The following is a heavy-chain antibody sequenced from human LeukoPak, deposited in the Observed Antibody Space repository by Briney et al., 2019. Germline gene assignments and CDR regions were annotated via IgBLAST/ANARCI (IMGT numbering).Heavy chain of an antibody. J-gene: IGHJ4*02. CDR3: ARAKGLFDH. Sequence: ASVKVSCKASGYTFAIYYIHWVRQAPGQGLEWMGIINPSGGSTRYTQKFQGRLTMTRDTSTSTVYMEPSSLRSEDTAVYYCARAKGLFDHWGQGTLVTVSS. V-gene: IGHV1-46*01. CDR1: GYTFAIYY. CDR2: INPSGGST.